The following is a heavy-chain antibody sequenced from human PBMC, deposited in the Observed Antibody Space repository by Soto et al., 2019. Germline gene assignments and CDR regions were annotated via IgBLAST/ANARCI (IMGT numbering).Heavy chain of an antibody. Sequence: QITLKESGPTLVKPTQTLTLTCTFSGFSLSTTAEGVGWIRQPPGKALEWLALIYWDDDERYSPSLKSRLTITKDTSNNQVVLTMTNVDPVDTATYYCAHGSCSSADCYPNPYLDYWGQGILVTVPS. CDR1: GFSLSTTAEG. CDR3: AHGSCSSADCYPNPYLDY. D-gene: IGHD2-2*01. V-gene: IGHV2-5*02. CDR2: IYWDDDE. J-gene: IGHJ4*02.